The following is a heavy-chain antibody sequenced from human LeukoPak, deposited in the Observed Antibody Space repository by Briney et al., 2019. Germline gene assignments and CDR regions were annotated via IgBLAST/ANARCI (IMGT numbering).Heavy chain of an antibody. V-gene: IGHV3-30*18. CDR3: AKDRHGYSYGPPDG. D-gene: IGHD5-18*01. CDR1: GFTFSSYG. CDR2: ISYDGSNK. J-gene: IGHJ4*02. Sequence: GGSLRLSCAASGFTFSSYGMHWVRQAPGKGLEWVAVISYDGSNKYYADSVKGRFTISRDNSKNTLYLQMNSLRAEDTAVYYCAKDRHGYSYGPPDGWGQGTLVTVSS.